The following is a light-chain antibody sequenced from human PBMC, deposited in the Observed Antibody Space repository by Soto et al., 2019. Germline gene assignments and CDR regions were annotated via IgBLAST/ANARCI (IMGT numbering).Light chain of an antibody. CDR1: SSDVGNGYDS. J-gene: IGLJ3*02. V-gene: IGLV2-8*01. Sequence: QSALTQPASVSGSPGQSITISCTGTSSDVGNGYDSVSWYQQHPGKAPKLMIYEVSKRPSGVPFRFSASKSANTASLTVSGLQAEDEADYYCCSYAGSNSWVFGGGTKLTVL. CDR2: EVS. CDR3: CSYAGSNSWV.